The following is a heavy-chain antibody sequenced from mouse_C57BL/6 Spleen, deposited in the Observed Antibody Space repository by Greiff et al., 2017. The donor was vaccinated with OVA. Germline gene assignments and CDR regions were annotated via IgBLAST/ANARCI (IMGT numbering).Heavy chain of an antibody. V-gene: IGHV5-16*01. J-gene: IGHJ2*01. Sequence: EVMLVQPEGGLVQPGSSMKLSCTASGFTFSDYYMAWVRQVPEKGLEWVANINYDGSSTYYLDSLKSRFIISRDNAKNILYLQMSSLKSEDSATYYCARDGDYFDYWGQGTTLTVSS. CDR1: GFTFSDYY. CDR2: INYDGSST. CDR3: ARDGDYFDY.